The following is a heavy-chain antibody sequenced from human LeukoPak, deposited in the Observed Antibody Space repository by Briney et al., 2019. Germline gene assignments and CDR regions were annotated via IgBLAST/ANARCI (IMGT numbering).Heavy chain of an antibody. CDR1: GYTFNSYY. Sequence: SVKVSCKTSGYTFNSYYMHWVRQAPGQGLEWMGGIIPIFGTANYAQKFQDRVTITTDESTSTAYMELSSLRSEDTAVYYCARDDWFDPWGQGTLVTVSS. V-gene: IGHV1-69*05. CDR2: IIPIFGTA. CDR3: ARDDWFDP. J-gene: IGHJ5*02.